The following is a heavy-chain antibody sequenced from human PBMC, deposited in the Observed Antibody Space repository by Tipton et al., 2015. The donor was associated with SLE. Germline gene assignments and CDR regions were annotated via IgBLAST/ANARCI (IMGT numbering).Heavy chain of an antibody. CDR1: GGSISSGSYY. J-gene: IGHJ4*02. D-gene: IGHD6-19*01. CDR2: FYTSGST. Sequence: TLSLTCTVSGGSISSGSYYWSWIRQPAGKGLEWIGRFYTSGSTNYNPSLKSRVTISVDTSKNQFSLKLSSVTAADTAVYYCARDYSSGWYFNYWGQGTLVTVSS. V-gene: IGHV4-61*02. CDR3: ARDYSSGWYFNY.